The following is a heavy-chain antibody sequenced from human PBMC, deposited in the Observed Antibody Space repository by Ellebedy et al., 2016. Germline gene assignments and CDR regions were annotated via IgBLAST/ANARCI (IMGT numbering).Heavy chain of an antibody. Sequence: ASVKVSCKGSGYSFTSYWIGWVRQMPGKGLEWMGITYPGDSDTRYSPSFQGQVTISADKSISTAYLQWSSLQASDTAMYYCVRHRYSDSWGQGTLVTVSS. CDR3: VRHRYSDS. J-gene: IGHJ4*02. CDR1: GYSFTSYW. CDR2: TYPGDSDT. V-gene: IGHV5-51*01.